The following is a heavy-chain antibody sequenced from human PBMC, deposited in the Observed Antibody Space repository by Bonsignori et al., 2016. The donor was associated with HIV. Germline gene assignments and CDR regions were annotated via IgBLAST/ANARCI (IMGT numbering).Heavy chain of an antibody. V-gene: IGHV1-69*10. Sequence: WVRQAPGQGLEWLGGIIPILRIANYAQKFQGRVTITADESTSTAYMELSSLRVEDTAVYYCARDPEGIAVAGTEYFQHWGQGTLVTVSS. D-gene: IGHD6-19*01. CDR2: IIPILRIA. CDR3: ARDPEGIAVAGTEYFQH. J-gene: IGHJ1*01.